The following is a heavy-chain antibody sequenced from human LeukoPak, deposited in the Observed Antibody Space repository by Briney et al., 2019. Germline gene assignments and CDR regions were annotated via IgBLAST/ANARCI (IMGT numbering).Heavy chain of an antibody. D-gene: IGHD6-19*01. CDR1: GFTFSSYD. CDR3: ARGGSSGWFLFDY. Sequence: GGSLRLSCAASGFTFSSYDMHWVRQAPGKGLEWVSAICTAGDTYYPGSVKGRFTISRENAKNSLYLQMNSLRAGDTAVYYCARGGSSGWFLFDYWGQGTLVTVSS. V-gene: IGHV3-13*01. CDR2: ICTAGDT. J-gene: IGHJ4*02.